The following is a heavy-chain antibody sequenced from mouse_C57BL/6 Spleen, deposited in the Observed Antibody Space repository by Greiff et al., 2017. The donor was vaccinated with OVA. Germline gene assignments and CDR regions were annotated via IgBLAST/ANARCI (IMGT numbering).Heavy chain of an antibody. Sequence: VQLQQPGAELVKPGASVKLSCKASGYTFTSYWMQWVKQRPGQGLEWIGEIDPSDSYTNYNQKFKGKATLTVDTSSSTAYMQRSSLTSEDSAVYYCARSSPRLRYFDVWGTGTTVTVSS. CDR3: ARSSPRLRYFDV. CDR1: GYTFTSYW. J-gene: IGHJ1*03. V-gene: IGHV1-50*01. D-gene: IGHD3-2*02. CDR2: IDPSDSYT.